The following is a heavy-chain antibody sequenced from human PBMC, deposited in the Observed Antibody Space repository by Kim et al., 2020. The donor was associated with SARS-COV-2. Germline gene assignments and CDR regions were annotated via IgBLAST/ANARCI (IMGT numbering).Heavy chain of an antibody. CDR1: GFTFSDYE. Sequence: GGSLRLSCATSGFTFSDYEMNWVRQTPGKGLEWLSFITKSSTTIYYADSVEGRFTISRDNAKNSLFLQMNSLRDEDTALYYCVRDRMGGAFDMWGQGTMVTVSS. V-gene: IGHV3-48*02. CDR2: ITKSSTTI. J-gene: IGHJ3*02. CDR3: VRDRMGGAFDM. D-gene: IGHD3-16*01.